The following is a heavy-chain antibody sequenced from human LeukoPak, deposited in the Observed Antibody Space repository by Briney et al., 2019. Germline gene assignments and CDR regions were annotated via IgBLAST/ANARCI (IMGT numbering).Heavy chain of an antibody. CDR3: GRVGLSVTNCKTYAYYVTAV. CDR2: IWYDGSDK. CDR1: GFTFNTYA. J-gene: IGHJ6*02. D-gene: IGHD3-10*02. Sequence: GGSLRLSCGASGFTFNTYAMHWVRQAPGKGLEWVAIIWYDGSDKYYADSVRGRFSISRDNSKNTLYLQMNSLGAEDTAVYYCGRVGLSVTNCKTYAYYVTAVWSRGTTVTVSS. V-gene: IGHV3-33*01.